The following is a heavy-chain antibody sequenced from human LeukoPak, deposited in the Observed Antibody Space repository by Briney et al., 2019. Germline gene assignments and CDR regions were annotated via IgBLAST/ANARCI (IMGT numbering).Heavy chain of an antibody. CDR2: IRYDGSDK. Sequence: PGGSLRLSCATSGFTFSTFAMHWVRQAPGKGLEWVAFIRYDGSDKYYVDSVKGRFIISRDNSKNTLFLQMNTVRPEDTAVYYCAKEIHDYGGYPLDYWGQGTLVTVSS. V-gene: IGHV3-30*02. CDR3: AKEIHDYGGYPLDY. CDR1: GFTFSTFA. J-gene: IGHJ4*02. D-gene: IGHD4/OR15-4a*01.